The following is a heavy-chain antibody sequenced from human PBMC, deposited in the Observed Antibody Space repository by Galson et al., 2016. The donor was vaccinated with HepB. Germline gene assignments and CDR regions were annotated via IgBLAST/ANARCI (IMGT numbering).Heavy chain of an antibody. J-gene: IGHJ4*02. CDR2: IKQDGSEK. D-gene: IGHD6-19*01. V-gene: IGHV3-7*04. CDR3: ARDSGGWADY. CDR1: GFTFRSSW. Sequence: SLRLSCAASGFTFRSSWMTWVRQAPGKGLEWVANIKQDGSEKYYVDSVKGRFTISSDNAKNSLFLQMSSLRAEDTALYYCARDSGGWADYWGQGTLVTVSS.